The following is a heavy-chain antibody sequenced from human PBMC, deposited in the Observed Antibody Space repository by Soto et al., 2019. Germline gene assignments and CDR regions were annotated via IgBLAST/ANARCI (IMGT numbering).Heavy chain of an antibody. CDR2: INPKSGGP. V-gene: IGHV1-2*02. CDR3: ASEDCRNTNCLKGFDY. J-gene: IGHJ4*02. D-gene: IGHD2-15*01. CDR1: GYTFTDYY. Sequence: ASVKVSCKTSGYTFTDYYMHWVRQAPGQGFEWVGGINPKSGGPKYVPKFQGRVTVTRDTSTSTAYMELNRLTSGDTAVYYCASEDCRNTNCLKGFDYWGQGTLVTVSS.